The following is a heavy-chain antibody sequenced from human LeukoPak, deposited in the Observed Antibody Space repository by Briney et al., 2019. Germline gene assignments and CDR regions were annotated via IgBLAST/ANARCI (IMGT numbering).Heavy chain of an antibody. CDR3: AKPSSGYTSFHI. V-gene: IGHV3-23*01. CDR1: GFTFSSYA. J-gene: IGHJ3*02. CDR2: ISGSGGST. Sequence: GGSLRLSCAASGFTFSSYAMSWVRQAPGKGLEWVSAISGSGGSTYDADSVKGRFTISRDNSKNTLYLQMNSLRAEDTALYYCAKPSSGYTSFHIWGQGTMVTVSS. D-gene: IGHD3-22*01.